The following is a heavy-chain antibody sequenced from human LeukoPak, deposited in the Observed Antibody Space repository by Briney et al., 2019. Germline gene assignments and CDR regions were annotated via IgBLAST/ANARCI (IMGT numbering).Heavy chain of an antibody. CDR3: ARHEYSGSYYGLSWFDP. CDR1: GGSISSSGYY. D-gene: IGHD1-26*01. J-gene: IGHJ5*02. CDR2: IYYSGST. Sequence: SETLSLTCTISGGSISSSGYYWGWIRQPPGKGLEWIASIYYSGSTYYNPSLKSRVTISVDTSKNQLSLKLSSRTAADTAVYYCARHEYSGSYYGLSWFDPWGQGTLVTVSS. V-gene: IGHV4-39*01.